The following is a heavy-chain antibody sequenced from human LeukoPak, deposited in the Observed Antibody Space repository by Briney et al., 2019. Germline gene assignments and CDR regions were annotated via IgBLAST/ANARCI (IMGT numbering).Heavy chain of an antibody. CDR1: GFTFSSSW. CDR2: IKQDGSEK. CDR3: VRISTAVAGADY. D-gene: IGHD6-19*01. Sequence: PGGSLRLSCAASGFTFSSSWMSWVRQAPGKGLEWVANIKQDGSEKYYVESVKGRFTISRDNTKSSLYLQMDSLTAEDTAVYYCVRISTAVAGADYWGQGTLVTVSS. V-gene: IGHV3-7*01. J-gene: IGHJ4*02.